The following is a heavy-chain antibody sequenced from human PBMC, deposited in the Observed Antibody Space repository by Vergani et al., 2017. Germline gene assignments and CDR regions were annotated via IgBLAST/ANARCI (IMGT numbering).Heavy chain of an antibody. CDR1: GGSFSDYY. V-gene: IGHV4-34*01. Sequence: QVQLQEWGAGLLKTSETLSLTCGVSGGSFSDYYWSWIRQAPGMGLEWIGEVNHGGSTNYNPSLKSRVSISVDTSKNHFSLRLNSLTAADTAVYYCARRSGIVYDIFSGTQYFFDFWGQGTLVTVSS. CDR2: VNHGGST. J-gene: IGHJ4*02. D-gene: IGHD3-9*01. CDR3: ARRSGIVYDIFSGTQYFFDF.